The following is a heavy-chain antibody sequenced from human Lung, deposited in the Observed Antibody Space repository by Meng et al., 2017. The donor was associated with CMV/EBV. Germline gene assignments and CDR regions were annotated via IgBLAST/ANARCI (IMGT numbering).Heavy chain of an antibody. CDR2: INPSGGST. J-gene: IGHJ4*02. CDR3: ARDRERGYSYGIIDY. V-gene: IGHV1-46*01. Sequence: ASXXVSXKASGYTFTSYYMHWVRQAPGQGLEWMGIINPSGGSTSYAQKFQGRATMTRDTSTSTVYMELSSLRSEDTAVYYCARDRERGYSYGIIDYWGQGTLVTVSS. D-gene: IGHD5-18*01. CDR1: GYTFTSYY.